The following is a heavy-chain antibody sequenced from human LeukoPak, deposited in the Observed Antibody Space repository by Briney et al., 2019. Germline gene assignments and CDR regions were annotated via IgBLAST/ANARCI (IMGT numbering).Heavy chain of an antibody. CDR1: GYTFSSYG. CDR3: AKTKYGTETYYYYGVDV. D-gene: IGHD3/OR15-3a*01. Sequence: ASVKVSCKASGYTFSSYGISWVRQAPGQGLEWMAWISAYNGNTNYAQKLQGRVTMTTDTSTSTAYMELRSLRSDDTAVYYCAKTKYGTETYYYYGVDVWGQGTTVIVSS. V-gene: IGHV1-18*01. CDR2: ISAYNGNT. J-gene: IGHJ6*02.